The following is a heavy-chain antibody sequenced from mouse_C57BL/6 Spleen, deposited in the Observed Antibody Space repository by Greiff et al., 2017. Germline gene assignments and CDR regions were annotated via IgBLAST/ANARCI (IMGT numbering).Heavy chain of an antibody. CDR1: GFTFTDYY. CDR3: ARLDGYYEAY. V-gene: IGHV7-3*01. J-gene: IGHJ3*01. CDR2: IRNKANGYTT. Sequence: DVHLVESGGGLVQPGGSLSLSCAASGFTFTDYYMSWVRQPPGKALEWLGFIRNKANGYTTEYSASVKGRFTISRDNSQSILYLQMNALRAEDSATYYCARLDGYYEAYWGQGTLVTVSA. D-gene: IGHD2-3*01.